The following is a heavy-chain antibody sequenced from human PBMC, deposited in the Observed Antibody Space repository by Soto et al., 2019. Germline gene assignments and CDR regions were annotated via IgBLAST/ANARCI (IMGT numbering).Heavy chain of an antibody. J-gene: IGHJ3*02. CDR2: IYPGDSDT. CDR1: GYSFTSYW. CDR3: ARPKGYCSGGSCYEYAFDI. D-gene: IGHD2-15*01. V-gene: IGHV5-51*01. Sequence: GESLKISCKGSGYSFTSYWIGWVRQMPGKGLEWMGIIYPGDSDTRYSPSFQGQVTISADKSISTAYLQWSSLKASDTAMYYCARPKGYCSGGSCYEYAFDIWGQGTMVTVSS.